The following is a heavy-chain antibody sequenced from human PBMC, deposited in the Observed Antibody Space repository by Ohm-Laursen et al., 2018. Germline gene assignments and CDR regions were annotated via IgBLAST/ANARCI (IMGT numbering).Heavy chain of an antibody. V-gene: IGHV4-31*03. J-gene: IGHJ4*02. CDR2: IYYSGST. CDR3: ARGISGVEWLVPDY. Sequence: TLSLTCTVSGGSISSGGYYWSWIRQHPGKGLEWIGYIYYSGSTYYNPSLKSRVTISVDTSKNQFSLKLSSVTAADTAVYYCARGISGVEWLVPDYWGQGTLVTVSS. D-gene: IGHD6-19*01. CDR1: GGSISSGGYY.